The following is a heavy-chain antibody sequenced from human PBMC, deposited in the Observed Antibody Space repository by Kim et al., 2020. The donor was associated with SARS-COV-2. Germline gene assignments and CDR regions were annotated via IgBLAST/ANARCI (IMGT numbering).Heavy chain of an antibody. Sequence: YSQQFQGRVTITRDTSARTAYMELSSLRSEDTAVYYCASIGVDYGDSYFDYWGQGTLVTVSS. V-gene: IGHV1-3*01. J-gene: IGHJ4*02. D-gene: IGHD4-17*01. CDR3: ASIGVDYGDSYFDY.